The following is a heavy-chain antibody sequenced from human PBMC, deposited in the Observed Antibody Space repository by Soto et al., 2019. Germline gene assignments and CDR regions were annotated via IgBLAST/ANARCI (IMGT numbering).Heavy chain of an antibody. J-gene: IGHJ5*02. Sequence: PSETLSLTCTVSGGSISIADYYWSWIHQPPGKGLEWIGYIYYSGSTYYNPSLKSRVTISIDTSKNQFSLKLSSVTAADTAVYYCARLCTTSCYGRFDPWGQGTLVTVSS. D-gene: IGHD2-2*01. CDR2: IYYSGST. CDR1: GGSISIADYY. CDR3: ARLCTTSCYGRFDP. V-gene: IGHV4-30-4*01.